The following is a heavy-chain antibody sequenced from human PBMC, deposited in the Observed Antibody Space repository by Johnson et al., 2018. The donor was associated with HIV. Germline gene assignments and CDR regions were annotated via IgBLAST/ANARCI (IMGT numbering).Heavy chain of an antibody. CDR3: TRAILTAAGKNAFDI. Sequence: VQLVESGGGLVQPGRSLRLSCAASGFTFDDYAMHWVRQAPGKGLEWVSGISWNSGSIGYADSVKGRFPISRDNSKNTLYLQMNSLRAEDTAVYYCTRAILTAAGKNAFDIWGQGTMVTVSS. CDR2: ISWNSGSI. V-gene: IGHV3-9*01. CDR1: GFTFDDYA. J-gene: IGHJ3*02. D-gene: IGHD6-13*01.